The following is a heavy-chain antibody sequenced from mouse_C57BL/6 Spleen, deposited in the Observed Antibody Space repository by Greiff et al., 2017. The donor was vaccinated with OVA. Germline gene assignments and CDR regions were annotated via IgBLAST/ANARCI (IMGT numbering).Heavy chain of an antibody. CDR3: ARPSYGSSYYYAMDY. CDR2: IDPNSGGT. Sequence: QVQLQQPGAELVQPGASVKLSCKASGYTFTSYWLHWVKQRPGRGLEWIGRIDPNSGGTTYNEKFKSKATLTVDKPSTTAYMQLSSLTSEDSAGEYCARPSYGSSYYYAMDYWGQGTSVTVSA. J-gene: IGHJ4*01. CDR1: GYTFTSYW. D-gene: IGHD1-1*01. V-gene: IGHV1-72*01.